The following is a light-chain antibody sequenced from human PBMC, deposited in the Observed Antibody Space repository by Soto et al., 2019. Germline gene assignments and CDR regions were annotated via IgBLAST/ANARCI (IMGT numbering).Light chain of an antibody. Sequence: QSVLTQPLSVSGAPGQRVTISCTGSSSNIGAGYDVHWYQQLPGTAPKLLIYGNNNRPSGVPDRFSGSKSGTSASLAITGLQAEDGAHYYCQSFDSSLRGAVFGGGTKVTVL. CDR3: QSFDSSLRGAV. CDR1: SSNIGAGYD. CDR2: GNN. V-gene: IGLV1-40*01. J-gene: IGLJ2*01.